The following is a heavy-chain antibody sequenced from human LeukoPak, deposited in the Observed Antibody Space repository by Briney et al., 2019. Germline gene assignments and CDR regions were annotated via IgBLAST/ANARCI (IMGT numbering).Heavy chain of an antibody. V-gene: IGHV3-30*02. CDR1: GFTFSSYG. Sequence: PGGSLRLSCAASGFTFSSYGMHWVRQAPGKGLEWVAFIRYDGSNKYYADSVKGRFTISRDNSKNTLYLQMNSLRAEVTAVYYCAKYGSGSYRFDPWGQGTLVTVSS. CDR2: IRYDGSNK. CDR3: AKYGSGSYRFDP. D-gene: IGHD3-10*01. J-gene: IGHJ5*02.